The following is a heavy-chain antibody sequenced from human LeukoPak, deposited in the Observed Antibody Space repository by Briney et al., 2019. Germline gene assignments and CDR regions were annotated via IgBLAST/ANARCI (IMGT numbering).Heavy chain of an antibody. D-gene: IGHD1-26*01. Sequence: PSETLSLTCTVSGGSISSGGYSWSWIRQPPGKGLEWIGYIYYSGSTYYNPSLKSRVTISVDTSKNQFSLKLSSVTAADTAVYYCARVAERGYNWFDPWGQGTLVTVSS. CDR2: IYYSGST. CDR3: ARVAERGYNWFDP. J-gene: IGHJ5*02. V-gene: IGHV4-30-4*07. CDR1: GGSISSGGYS.